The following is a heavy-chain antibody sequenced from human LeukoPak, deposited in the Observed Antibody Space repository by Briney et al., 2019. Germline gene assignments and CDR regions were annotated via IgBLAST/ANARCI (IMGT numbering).Heavy chain of an antibody. Sequence: SETLSLTCTVSGGSISSYYWSWIRHPPGQGLEWIGYIYYSGSTNYNPSLKSRVTISVDTSKNQFSLKLSSVTAADTAVYYCARGEMATIEDAFDIWGQGTMVTVSS. CDR3: ARGEMATIEDAFDI. V-gene: IGHV4-59*01. J-gene: IGHJ3*02. CDR2: IYYSGST. D-gene: IGHD5-24*01. CDR1: GGSISSYY.